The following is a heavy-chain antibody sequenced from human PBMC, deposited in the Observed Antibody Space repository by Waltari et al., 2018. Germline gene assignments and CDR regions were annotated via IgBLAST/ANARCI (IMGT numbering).Heavy chain of an antibody. D-gene: IGHD6-6*01. Sequence: QVQLVQSGAEVKKPGASVKVSCKASGYTFTGYYMHWVRQAPGQGLEWMGRINPNSGGTNYAQKFQGRVTMTRDTSISTAYMELSRLRSDDTAVYYCARGTTEQLVSLYYFDYWGQGTTVTVSS. CDR2: INPNSGGT. V-gene: IGHV1-2*06. J-gene: IGHJ4*03. CDR3: ARGTTEQLVSLYYFDY. CDR1: GYTFTGYY.